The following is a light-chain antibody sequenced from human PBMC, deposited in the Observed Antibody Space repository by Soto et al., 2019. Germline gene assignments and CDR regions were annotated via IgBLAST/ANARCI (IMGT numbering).Light chain of an antibody. CDR3: KSFTTSDTYV. CDR1: SSDVGAYNY. J-gene: IGLJ1*01. V-gene: IGLV2-14*01. Sequence: SVLTKPASVSGSPGQSIAISCTGTSSDVGAYNYVSWYLQYPGKAPKLVIFDVSFRPSGVSNRFSGSKSGNTASLTISGLQAEDEADYYCKSFTTSDTYVFGTGTKVTVL. CDR2: DVS.